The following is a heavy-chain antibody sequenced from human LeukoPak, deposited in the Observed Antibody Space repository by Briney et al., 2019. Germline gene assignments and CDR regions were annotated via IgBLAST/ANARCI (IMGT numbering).Heavy chain of an antibody. D-gene: IGHD3-16*02. CDR1: GFTFSSYA. CDR3: AKGRSYRFDY. CDR2: IGGNGGST. Sequence: PGGSLRLSCAASGFTFSSYAMTWVRQAPGKGLEWVSAIGGNGGSTYYADSVKGRFTISRDNSKNTLYLQMNSLRVEDTAVYYCAKGRSYRFDYWGQGTLVTVSS. V-gene: IGHV3-23*01. J-gene: IGHJ4*02.